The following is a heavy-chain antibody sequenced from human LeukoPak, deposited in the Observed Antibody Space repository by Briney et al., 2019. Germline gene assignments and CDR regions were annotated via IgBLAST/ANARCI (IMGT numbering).Heavy chain of an antibody. Sequence: SETLSPTCAVSGGSISSGGYSWSWIRQPPGKGLEWIGYIYHSGSIYYNPSLKSRVTISVDRSKNQFSLKLSSVTAADTAVYYCARGGYCGGDCYSGFWFDPWGQGTLVTVSS. V-gene: IGHV4-30-2*01. CDR1: GGSISSGGYS. CDR3: ARGGYCGGDCYSGFWFDP. D-gene: IGHD2-21*02. CDR2: IYHSGSI. J-gene: IGHJ5*02.